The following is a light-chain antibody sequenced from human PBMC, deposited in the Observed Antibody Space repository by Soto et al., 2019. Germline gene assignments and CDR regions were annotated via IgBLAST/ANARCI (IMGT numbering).Light chain of an antibody. J-gene: IGKJ4*01. Sequence: EIVLTQSPGTLSLSPGDRATLSCRASQSIASNYLAWYQQKPGQAPRLLIYGASTRATGIPDRFSGSGSGKDFSLTISRLEPEDFAGYCCQRYVHSLPSPFCGGTKVDSK. CDR2: GAS. CDR3: QRYVHSLPSP. V-gene: IGKV3-20*01. CDR1: QSIASNY.